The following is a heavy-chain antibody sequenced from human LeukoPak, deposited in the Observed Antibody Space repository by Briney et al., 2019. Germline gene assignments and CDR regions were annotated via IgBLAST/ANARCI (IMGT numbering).Heavy chain of an antibody. V-gene: IGHV3-33*06. CDR1: GFTFSSYG. CDR3: AKDITIFGVAIGFDY. CDR2: IWCDGSNK. Sequence: GGSLRLSCAASGFTFSSYGMHWVRQAPGKGLEWVAVIWCDGSNKYYADSVKGRFTISRDNSKNTLYLQMNSLRAEDTAVYYCAKDITIFGVAIGFDYWGQGTLVTVSS. J-gene: IGHJ4*02. D-gene: IGHD3-3*01.